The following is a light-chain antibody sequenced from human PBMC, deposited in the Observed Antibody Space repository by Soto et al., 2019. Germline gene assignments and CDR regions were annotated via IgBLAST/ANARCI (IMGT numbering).Light chain of an antibody. CDR3: QSYDSSLSGSL. V-gene: IGLV1-40*01. CDR2: GYS. J-gene: IGLJ3*02. Sequence: QSVLTQPPSVSGAPGQRVTISCTGSSSNIGAGYDVHWYQKLPGTAPKLLIHGYSYRPSGVPDRFSGSKSGTSASLAITGLQAEDEADYYCQSYDSSLSGSLFGGGTKLTVL. CDR1: SSNIGAGYD.